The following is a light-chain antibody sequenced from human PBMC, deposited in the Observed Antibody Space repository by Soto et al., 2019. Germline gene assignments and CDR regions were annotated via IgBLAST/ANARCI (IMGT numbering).Light chain of an antibody. Sequence: GDRVTITCRASQSISSWLAWYQQKPGKAPKLLIYDASSLESGVPSRFSGSGSGTEFTLTISSLQPDDFATYYCQQSATFGQGTKGESK. CDR1: QSISSW. J-gene: IGKJ1*01. CDR2: DAS. V-gene: IGKV1-5*01. CDR3: QQSAT.